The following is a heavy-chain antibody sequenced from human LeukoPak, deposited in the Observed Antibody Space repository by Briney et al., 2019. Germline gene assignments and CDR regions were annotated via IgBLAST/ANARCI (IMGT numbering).Heavy chain of an antibody. V-gene: IGHV4-59*01. Sequence: PSETLSLTCTVSGGSISRYYWNWIRQPPGKGLEWIGYIYYCGSTNYNPSLKSRVTISVDTSKNQFSLKLSSVTAADTAVYYCARGADSSGYYSIFYFDYWGQGTLVTVSS. CDR3: ARGADSSGYYSIFYFDY. J-gene: IGHJ4*02. D-gene: IGHD3-22*01. CDR2: IYYCGST. CDR1: GGSISRYY.